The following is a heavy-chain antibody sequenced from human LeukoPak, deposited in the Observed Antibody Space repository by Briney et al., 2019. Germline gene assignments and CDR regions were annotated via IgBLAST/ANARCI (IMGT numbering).Heavy chain of an antibody. Sequence: SETLSLTCTVSGYSISSGYYWGWIRQPPGKGLEWIGSIYYSGSIYYNPSLKSRVTISVDTSKNQFSLKLSSVTAADTAVYYCARSYHYYGSGTYWSPNWFDPWGQGTLVTVSS. CDR2: IYYSGSI. CDR1: GYSISSGYY. V-gene: IGHV4-38-2*02. CDR3: ARSYHYYGSGTYWSPNWFDP. D-gene: IGHD3-10*01. J-gene: IGHJ5*02.